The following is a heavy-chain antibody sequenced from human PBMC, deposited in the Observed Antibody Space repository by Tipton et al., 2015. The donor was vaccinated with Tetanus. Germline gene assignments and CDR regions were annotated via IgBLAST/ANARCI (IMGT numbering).Heavy chain of an antibody. CDR3: ARHLYGYWFDP. J-gene: IGHJ5*02. D-gene: IGHD2/OR15-2a*01. V-gene: IGHV4-39*02. CDR1: GGSLSSGTYY. Sequence: LRLSCTVSGGSLSSGTYYWGWIRQPPGKGLEWIGNIYYSGSTYYNASLESRVTISIDTSKNPFSLRLTSVTAADTAVYYCARHLYGYWFDPWGQGALVTVSS. CDR2: IYYSGST.